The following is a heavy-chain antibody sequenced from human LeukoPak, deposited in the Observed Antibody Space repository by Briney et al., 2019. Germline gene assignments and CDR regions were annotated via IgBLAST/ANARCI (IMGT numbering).Heavy chain of an antibody. Sequence: PGESLKISCKGSGYSFTSYWIGWVRQMPGKGLEWMGIIYPGDSDTRYSPSFQGQVTISADKSISTAYLQWSSLKASDTAMYYCARRRVASGSPYSYYFDYWGQGTLVTVSS. D-gene: IGHD3-10*01. CDR1: GYSFTSYW. CDR3: ARRRVASGSPYSYYFDY. V-gene: IGHV5-51*01. J-gene: IGHJ4*02. CDR2: IYPGDSDT.